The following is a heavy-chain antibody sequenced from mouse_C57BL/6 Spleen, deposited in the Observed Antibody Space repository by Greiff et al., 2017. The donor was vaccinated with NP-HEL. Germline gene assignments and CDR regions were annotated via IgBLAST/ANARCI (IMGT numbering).Heavy chain of an antibody. J-gene: IGHJ3*01. CDR2: IDPSDSET. CDR1: GYTFTSYW. CDR3: ARGWSTMVTTTWFAY. D-gene: IGHD2-2*01. Sequence: QVQLQQPGAELVRPGSSVKLSCKASGYTFTSYWMHWVKQRPIQGLEWIGNIDPSDSETHYNQKFKDKATLTVDKSSSTAYMQLSSLTSEDSAVYYCARGWSTMVTTTWFAYWGQGTLVTVSA. V-gene: IGHV1-52*01.